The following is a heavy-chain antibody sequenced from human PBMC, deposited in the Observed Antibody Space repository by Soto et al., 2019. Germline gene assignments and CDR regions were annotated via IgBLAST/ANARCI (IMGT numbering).Heavy chain of an antibody. V-gene: IGHV4-59*01. Sequence: SETLSLTCTVSGGSISSYYWSWIRQPPGKGLEWIGYIYYSGSTNYNPSLKSRVTISVDTSKNQFSLKLSSVTAADTAVYYWARAPVLRVRPGRQEHVDNGPYYYYYMDVWGKGTTVTVSS. D-gene: IGHD3-3*01. CDR1: GGSISSYY. CDR2: IYYSGST. J-gene: IGHJ6*03. CDR3: ARAPVLRVRPGRQEHVDNGPYYYYYMDV.